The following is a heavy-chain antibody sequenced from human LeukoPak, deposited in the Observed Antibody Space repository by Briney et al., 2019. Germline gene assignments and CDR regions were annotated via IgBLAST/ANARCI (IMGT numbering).Heavy chain of an antibody. D-gene: IGHD3-22*01. Sequence: PSETLSLTCAVYGGSFSGYYWSWIRQPPGKGLEWIGEINHSGSTNYNPSLKSRVTISVDTSKNQFSLKVTSETAADTAVYYCARAAWSDSSAYYYDYWGQGTLVTVSS. CDR1: GGSFSGYY. V-gene: IGHV4-34*01. CDR3: ARAAWSDSSAYYYDY. J-gene: IGHJ4*02. CDR2: INHSGST.